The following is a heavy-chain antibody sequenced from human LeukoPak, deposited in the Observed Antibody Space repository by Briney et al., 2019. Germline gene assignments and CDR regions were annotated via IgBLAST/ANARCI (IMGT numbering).Heavy chain of an antibody. CDR3: TIAGGPTVTAFDL. J-gene: IGHJ4*02. CDR1: GFTFSTYW. V-gene: IGHV3-7*02. D-gene: IGHD4-17*01. Sequence: GGSLRLSCAASGFTFSTYWMTWVRQAPGKGPEWVANIKEDGSATYYVDSVKGRFTISRDNAKSSLYLQMNSLRVEDTAVYYCTIAGGPTVTAFDLWGQGILVTVSS. CDR2: IKEDGSAT.